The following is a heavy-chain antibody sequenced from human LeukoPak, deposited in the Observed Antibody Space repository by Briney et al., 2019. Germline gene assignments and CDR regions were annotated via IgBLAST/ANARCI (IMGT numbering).Heavy chain of an antibody. Sequence: GGSLRLACSASGFTFRSYPMLWVRHAPGKGLEFVSGISANGGGKHYADSVEGRFTVSRDSPKHTLYLHLGSLRPEDTAVYYCARPTAPYNNHHSHFYVDAGGKGKTV. CDR2: ISANGGGK. D-gene: IGHD1-1*01. CDR3: ARPTAPYNNHHSHFYVDA. V-gene: IGHV3-64*02. J-gene: IGHJ6*03. CDR1: GFTFRSYP.